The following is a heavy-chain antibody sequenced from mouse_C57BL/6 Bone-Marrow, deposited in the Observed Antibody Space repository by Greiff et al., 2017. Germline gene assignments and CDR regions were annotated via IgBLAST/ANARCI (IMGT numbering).Heavy chain of an antibody. V-gene: IGHV1-82*01. CDR1: GYAFSSSW. J-gene: IGHJ2*01. CDR3: ARSVYYSNYLFDY. Sequence: QVQLKQSGPELVKPGASVKISCKASGYAFSSSWMNWVKQRPGKGLEWIGRIYPGDGDTNYNGKFKGKATLTADKSSSTAYMQLSSLTSEYSAVYFCARSVYYSNYLFDYWGQGTTLTVSS. D-gene: IGHD2-5*01. CDR2: IYPGDGDT.